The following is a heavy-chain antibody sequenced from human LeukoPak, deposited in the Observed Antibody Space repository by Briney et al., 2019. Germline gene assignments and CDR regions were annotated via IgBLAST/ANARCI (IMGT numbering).Heavy chain of an antibody. CDR3: ARAQIIYYDFWSGYYYNNWFDP. D-gene: IGHD3-3*01. CDR2: IIPIFGTA. J-gene: IGHJ5*02. CDR1: GGTFSSYA. V-gene: IGHV1-69*13. Sequence: GASVKVSCKASGGTFSSYAISWVRQAPGQGLEWMGGIIPIFGTANYAQKFQGRVTITADESTSTAYMELSSLRSEDTAVYYCARAQIIYYDFWSGYYYNNWFDPWGQGTLVTVSS.